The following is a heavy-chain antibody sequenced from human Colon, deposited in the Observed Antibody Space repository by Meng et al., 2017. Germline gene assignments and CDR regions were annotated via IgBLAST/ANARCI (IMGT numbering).Heavy chain of an antibody. CDR3: ARDWGSGTPY. Sequence: QVRLRDPGPGLVRPSQALSPTFTGSGDSVNKRTYYWTWIRQPPEKGLEWIGYVYYDGTTNYNPFLESRLTMSIDTSKNQFSLKLSSVTAADTAVYYCARDWGSGTPYWGQGTLVTVSS. CDR1: GDSVNKRTYY. V-gene: IGHV4-61*01. D-gene: IGHD3-10*01. CDR2: VYYDGTT. J-gene: IGHJ4*02.